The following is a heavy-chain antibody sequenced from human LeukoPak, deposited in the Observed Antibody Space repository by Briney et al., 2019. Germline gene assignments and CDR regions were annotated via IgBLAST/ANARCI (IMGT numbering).Heavy chain of an antibody. CDR1: GFSFSNYW. CDR3: ARDGVEFYNWFDP. CDR2: INSDGSST. D-gene: IGHD2-21*01. Sequence: PGGSLRLSCAASGFSFSNYWMHWVRQAPGQGLVWVSRINSDGSSTTYADSVKGRFTISRDNAKNTLYLQMNSLRAEDTAVYYCARDGVEFYNWFDPWGQGTLVTVSS. V-gene: IGHV3-74*01. J-gene: IGHJ5*02.